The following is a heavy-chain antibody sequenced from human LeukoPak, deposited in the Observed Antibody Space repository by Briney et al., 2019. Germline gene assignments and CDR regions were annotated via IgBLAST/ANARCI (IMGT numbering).Heavy chain of an antibody. CDR2: MNPNSGNK. Sequence: ASVKVSCKDSGYTFTSYDFNWVGQATGQGLAWVGWMNPNSGNKGYAHKFQGRVTMTRNTSISTAYMELSSLRSEDTAVYYCARESIAVAGDPFDYWGQGTLVTVSS. D-gene: IGHD6-19*01. J-gene: IGHJ4*02. CDR3: ARESIAVAGDPFDY. V-gene: IGHV1-8*01. CDR1: GYTFTSYD.